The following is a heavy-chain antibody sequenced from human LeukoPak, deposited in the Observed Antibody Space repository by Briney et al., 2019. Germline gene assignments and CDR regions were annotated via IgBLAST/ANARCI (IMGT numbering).Heavy chain of an antibody. D-gene: IGHD2-21*02. V-gene: IGHV3-9*01. CDR3: AKGQNVVVTAIYFDY. Sequence: GGSLRLSCAASGFTFSSYAMSWVRQAPGKGLEWVSGISWNSGSIGYADSVKGRFTISRDNAKNSLYLQMNSLRAEDTALYYCAKGQNVVVTAIYFDYWGQGTLVAVSS. CDR2: ISWNSGSI. CDR1: GFTFSSYA. J-gene: IGHJ4*02.